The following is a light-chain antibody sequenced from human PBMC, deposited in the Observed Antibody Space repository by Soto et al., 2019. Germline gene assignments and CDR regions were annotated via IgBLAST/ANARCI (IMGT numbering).Light chain of an antibody. CDR1: LSISTH. V-gene: IGKV3D-15*01. J-gene: IGKJ1*01. Sequence: EIVMTQSPATLSVSPGERATLSCRASLSISTHLAWYQQKPGQAPRLLIYGASTRATGIPARFSGSWSGTEFTLTISSLQSEDFAVYYCHQYHLWPWTLGQGTKVDI. CDR3: HQYHLWPWT. CDR2: GAS.